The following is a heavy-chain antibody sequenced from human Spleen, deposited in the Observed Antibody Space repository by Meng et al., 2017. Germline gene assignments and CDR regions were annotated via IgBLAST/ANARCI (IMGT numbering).Heavy chain of an antibody. CDR2: MNPNSGNT. D-gene: IGHD2-2*01. CDR1: GYTFTSYD. V-gene: IGHV1-8*01. J-gene: IGHJ6*02. CDR3: ASRERHCSSTSCYDWYYYYGMDV. Sequence: ASVKVFCKASGYTFTSYDINWVRQATGQGLEWMGWMNPNSGNTGYAQKFQGRVTMTRNTSISTAYMELSSLRSEDTAVYYCASRERHCSSTSCYDWYYYYGMDVWARGTSAT.